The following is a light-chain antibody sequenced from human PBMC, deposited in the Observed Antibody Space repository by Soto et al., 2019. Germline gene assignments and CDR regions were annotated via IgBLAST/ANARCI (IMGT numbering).Light chain of an antibody. Sequence: QSALIQPASVSGSPGQSITISCTGTNSDVGDYNYVSWYQQHPGKAPKLIIYEVSNRPSGISDRFSASKSGNTASLTISGLQAEDEADYYCSSYTNSNTRVFGTGTKVTVL. J-gene: IGLJ1*01. CDR1: NSDVGDYNY. CDR3: SSYTNSNTRV. CDR2: EVS. V-gene: IGLV2-14*01.